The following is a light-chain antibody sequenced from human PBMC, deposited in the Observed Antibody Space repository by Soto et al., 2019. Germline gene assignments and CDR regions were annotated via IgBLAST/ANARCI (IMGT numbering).Light chain of an antibody. CDR1: QTISDY. J-gene: IGKJ4*01. CDR2: AAS. V-gene: IGKV1-39*01. CDR3: QQTNSFPLT. Sequence: DIEVTQSPSSLSASVGGRFIITGRTRQTISDYVNWYQHTPGKAPELMIYAASSLQSGVPSRFSGSGSGTDFTLTINSLQPEDFATYYCQQTNSFPLTFGGGTTGDIK.